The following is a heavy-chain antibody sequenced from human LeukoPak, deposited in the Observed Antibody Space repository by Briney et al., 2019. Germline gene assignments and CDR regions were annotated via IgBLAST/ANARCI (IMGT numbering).Heavy chain of an antibody. CDR2: IYYSGST. V-gene: IGHV4-31*03. D-gene: IGHD5-24*01. Sequence: PSQTLSLTCTVSGGSISSGGYYWSWIRQHPGKGLEWIGYIYYSGSTYYNPSLKSRVTISVDTSKNQFSLKLSSVTAADTAVYYCASRRVGYSIFDYWGQGILVTVSS. CDR1: GGSISSGGYY. J-gene: IGHJ4*02. CDR3: ASRRVGYSIFDY.